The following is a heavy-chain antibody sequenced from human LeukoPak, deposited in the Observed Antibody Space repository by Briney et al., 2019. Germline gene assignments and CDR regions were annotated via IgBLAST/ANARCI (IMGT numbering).Heavy chain of an antibody. CDR3: AKGSAFIIVATIFDY. J-gene: IGHJ4*02. CDR1: GFTFDDYA. CDR2: ISWNSGSI. V-gene: IGHV3-9*01. D-gene: IGHD5-12*01. Sequence: PGGSLRLSCAASGFTFDDYAMLWVRQAPGKGLGWVSGISWNSGSIGYADSVKGLFTISRDNAKNSLYLQMNSLRAEDTALYYCAKGSAFIIVATIFDYWGQGTLVTVSS.